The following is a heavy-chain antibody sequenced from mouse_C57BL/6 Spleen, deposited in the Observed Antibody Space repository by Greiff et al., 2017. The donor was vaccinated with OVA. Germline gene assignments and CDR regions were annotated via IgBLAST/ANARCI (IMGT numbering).Heavy chain of an antibody. D-gene: IGHD4-1*01. CDR1: GYTFTSYG. CDR3: ARVLGGGPFDY. J-gene: IGHJ2*01. Sequence: VKLMESGAELARPGASVKLSCKASGYTFTSYGISWVKQRTGQGLEWIGEIYPRSGNTYYNAKFKGKATLTADKSSSTAYMELRSLTSEDSAVYFCARVLGGGPFDYWGQGTTLTVSS. V-gene: IGHV1-81*01. CDR2: IYPRSGNT.